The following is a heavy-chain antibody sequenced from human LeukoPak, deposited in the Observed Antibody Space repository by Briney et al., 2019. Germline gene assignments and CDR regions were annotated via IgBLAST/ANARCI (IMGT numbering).Heavy chain of an antibody. CDR1: GFTFSRYE. Sequence: GGSLRLSCAASGFTFSRYEMNWVRQAPGKGLEWIGRIRSKADGGTTDYAAPMKGRFTISRDDSKNTLYLQMNSLNTEDTALYYCTTDIDYWGQGSLVTVSS. V-gene: IGHV3-15*01. CDR2: IRSKADGGTT. CDR3: TTDIDY. J-gene: IGHJ4*02.